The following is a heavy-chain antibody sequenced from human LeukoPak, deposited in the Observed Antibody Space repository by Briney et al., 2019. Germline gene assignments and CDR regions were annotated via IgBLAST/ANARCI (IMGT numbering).Heavy chain of an antibody. CDR1: GASVSSSYW. D-gene: IGHD2-15*01. V-gene: IGHV4-4*02. Sequence: PSETLSLTCAVSGASVSSSYWWSWVRQPPAKGLEWIGEIHHSGSTKYNPSLKSRVTISVDKSKNQFSLKLSSVTAADTAVYYCAPSPCSGDSCYRFDFWGQGTQVTVSS. CDR3: APSPCSGDSCYRFDF. J-gene: IGHJ4*02. CDR2: IHHSGST.